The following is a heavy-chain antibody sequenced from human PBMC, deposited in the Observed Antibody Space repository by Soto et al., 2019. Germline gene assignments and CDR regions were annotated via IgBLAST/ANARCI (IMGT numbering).Heavy chain of an antibody. J-gene: IGHJ5*02. V-gene: IGHV4-31*03. Sequence: QVQLQESGPGLVKPSQTLSLTCTVSGGSISSGGYYWSWIRQHPGKGLEWIGYIYYSGSTYYNPSLKSRVTISVDTSKNQFSLKLSSVTAAVTAVYYCARAVMVRGVGNWFDPWGQGTLVTVSS. D-gene: IGHD3-10*01. CDR3: ARAVMVRGVGNWFDP. CDR2: IYYSGST. CDR1: GGSISSGGYY.